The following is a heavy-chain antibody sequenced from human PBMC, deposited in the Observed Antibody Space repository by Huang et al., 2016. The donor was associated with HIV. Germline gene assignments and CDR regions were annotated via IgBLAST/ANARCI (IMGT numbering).Heavy chain of an antibody. V-gene: IGHV1-69*13. CDR3: ARAGVAANGIDY. CDR1: GGTFSNYA. D-gene: IGHD2-21*01. Sequence: QVQLVQSGAEVKTPGYSVKVSCKGSGGTFSNYAIGWVRKDPGQGLEGMGGIMPKYGTANYAQKFRDRVTITADESTATAYMELSSLKFEDTAMYYCARAGVAANGIDYWGQGTLVTVSS. J-gene: IGHJ4*02. CDR2: IMPKYGTA.